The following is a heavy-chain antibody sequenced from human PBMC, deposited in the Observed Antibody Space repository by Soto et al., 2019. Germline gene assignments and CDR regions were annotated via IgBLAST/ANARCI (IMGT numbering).Heavy chain of an antibody. CDR2: ISGTGGTT. J-gene: IGHJ4*02. V-gene: IGHV3-23*01. Sequence: EVQLLESGGGLVQPGGSLRLSCAASGFTFSSYAMSWVRQAPGKGLEWVSAISGTGGTTYYADSVKGRFTISRDNSRNTLHLQMNSLRAEDTAVYYCANFFSETGGSSGSPWSFHFWGQGTLVTVSS. D-gene: IGHD6-25*01. CDR1: GFTFSSYA. CDR3: ANFFSETGGSSGSPWSFHF.